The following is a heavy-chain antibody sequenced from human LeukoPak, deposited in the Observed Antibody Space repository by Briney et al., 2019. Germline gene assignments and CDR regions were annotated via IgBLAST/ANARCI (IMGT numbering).Heavy chain of an antibody. J-gene: IGHJ2*01. CDR1: GFTFSTYG. V-gene: IGHV3-23*01. Sequence: PGGSLRLSCAASGFTFSTYGMSWVRQAPGKGLEWVSGISFSGGSTYYADSVKGRFTISRDNSKNTLYLQMNSLRAEDTAVYYCAKDTASSWWYFDLWGRGTLVTVSS. D-gene: IGHD5-18*01. CDR2: ISFSGGST. CDR3: AKDTASSWWYFDL.